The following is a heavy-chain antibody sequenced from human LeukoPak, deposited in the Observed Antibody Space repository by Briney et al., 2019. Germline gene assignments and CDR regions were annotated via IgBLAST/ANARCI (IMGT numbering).Heavy chain of an antibody. J-gene: IGHJ3*02. CDR1: GYTFTSYG. CDR3: ARVWWETDAFDI. Sequence: ASVKVSCTASGYTFTSYGISWVRQAPGQGLEWMGWISAYNGNTNYAQKLQGRVTMTTDTSTSTAYMELRSLRSDDTAVYYCARVWWETDAFDIWGQGTMVTVSS. V-gene: IGHV1-18*01. D-gene: IGHD1-26*01. CDR2: ISAYNGNT.